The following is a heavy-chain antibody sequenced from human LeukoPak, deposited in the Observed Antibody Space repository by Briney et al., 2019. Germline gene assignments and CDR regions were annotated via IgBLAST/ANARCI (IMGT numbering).Heavy chain of an antibody. D-gene: IGHD4-17*01. V-gene: IGHV5-51*01. CDR2: IYPGDSDS. Sequence: GESLKISCKGSGYSFTSYWIGWVRQLPGKGLEWMGIIYPGDSDSRYSPSFQGQVTISADKSISIAYLQWSSLKASDTAMYYCARADYGDYGGFDYWGQGTLVTVSS. CDR1: GYSFTSYW. J-gene: IGHJ4*02. CDR3: ARADYGDYGGFDY.